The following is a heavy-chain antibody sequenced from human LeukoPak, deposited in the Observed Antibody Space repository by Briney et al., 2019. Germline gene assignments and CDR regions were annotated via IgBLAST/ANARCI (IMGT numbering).Heavy chain of an antibody. Sequence: SETLSLTCTVSGGSISSNYWSWIRQPPGKGLEWIGEINHSGSTNYNPSLKSRVTISVDTSKNQYSLKLSSVTAADTAVYDCARPRGSPIWGQGTMVTVSS. CDR3: ARPRGSPI. J-gene: IGHJ3*02. D-gene: IGHD3-10*01. CDR2: INHSGST. V-gene: IGHV4-34*01. CDR1: GGSISSNY.